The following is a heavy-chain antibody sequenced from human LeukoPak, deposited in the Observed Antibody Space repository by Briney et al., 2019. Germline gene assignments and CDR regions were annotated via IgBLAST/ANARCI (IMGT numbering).Heavy chain of an antibody. J-gene: IGHJ4*02. CDR1: GYTFTSYY. CDR3: ARDIYYDSSGYYRH. D-gene: IGHD3-22*01. Sequence: ASVKVSCKASGYTFTSYYMHWVRQAPGQGLEWMGLINPTGGSTGYAQKFQGRVTMTRDMSTSTAYMELSSLRSEDTAVYYCARDIYYDSSGYYRHWGQGTLVTVSS. CDR2: INPTGGST. V-gene: IGHV1-46*01.